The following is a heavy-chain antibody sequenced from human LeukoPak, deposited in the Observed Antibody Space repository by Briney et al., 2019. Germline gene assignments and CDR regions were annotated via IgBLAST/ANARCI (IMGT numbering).Heavy chain of an antibody. V-gene: IGHV3-30*04. CDR3: ARGSHQDYFGSMTYLFDY. D-gene: IGHD3-10*01. Sequence: GGTLRLSCAASGFTFSSYTIHWVRQAPGKGLEWVTLISHDGRNKNYADSVKGRFTISRDNSKKTLYLEVNSLRPEDTAVYYCARGSHQDYFGSMTYLFDYWGQGILVTVSS. CDR1: GFTFSSYT. CDR2: ISHDGRNK. J-gene: IGHJ4*02.